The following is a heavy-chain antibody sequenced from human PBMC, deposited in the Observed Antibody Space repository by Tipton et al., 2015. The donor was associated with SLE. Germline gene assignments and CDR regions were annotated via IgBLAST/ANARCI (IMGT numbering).Heavy chain of an antibody. CDR2: ISWNSGSI. J-gene: IGHJ4*02. Sequence: SLRLSCAASGFIFSAYAMNWVRQSPGKGLEWVSGISWNSGSIGYADSVKGRFTISRDNAKNSLYLQMNSLRAEDTALYYCAKEAGAYWGYYFDYWGQGTLVTVSS. V-gene: IGHV3-9*01. CDR3: AKEAGAYWGYYFDY. CDR1: GFIFSAYA. D-gene: IGHD2-8*02.